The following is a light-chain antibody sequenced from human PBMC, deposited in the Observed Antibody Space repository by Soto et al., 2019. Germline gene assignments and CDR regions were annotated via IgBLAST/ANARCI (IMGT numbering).Light chain of an antibody. V-gene: IGKV1-39*01. CDR2: AAS. Sequence: DIQMTQSPSSLSASVGDTVTITCRASQYINNYLNWYQQKPGKAPEFLIYAASSLQSGVPSRFSGRGSGTEFTLTITSLHPEDFATYYCQQSFSIPYTFGRGT. CDR1: QYINNY. CDR3: QQSFSIPYT. J-gene: IGKJ2*01.